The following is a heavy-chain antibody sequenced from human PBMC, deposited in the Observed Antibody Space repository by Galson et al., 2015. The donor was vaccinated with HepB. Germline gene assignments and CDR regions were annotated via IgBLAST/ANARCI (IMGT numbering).Heavy chain of an antibody. CDR3: AKDILDDSSGYYEEAFDY. J-gene: IGHJ4*02. D-gene: IGHD3-22*01. Sequence: SLRLSCAASGFTFSSYAMSWVRQAPGKGLEWVSAISGSGGSTYYADSVKGRFTISRDNSKNTLYLQMNSLRAEDTAVYYCAKDILDDSSGYYEEAFDYWGQGTLVTVSS. CDR2: ISGSGGST. V-gene: IGHV3-23*01. CDR1: GFTFSSYA.